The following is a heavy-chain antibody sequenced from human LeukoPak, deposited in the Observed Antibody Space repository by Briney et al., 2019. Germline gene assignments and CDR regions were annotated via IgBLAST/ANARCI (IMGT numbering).Heavy chain of an antibody. D-gene: IGHD5-18*01. J-gene: IGHJ6*03. CDR2: INHSGGT. V-gene: IGHV4-34*01. CDR3: ARVGYSFSINDWSRIGLGAYPTKYYYYMDV. Sequence: PAETLSLTCAVYGGSFRDYSWSGIRQPPGKALEWIGEINHSGGTKKNASLMSRVIMSVGMSKYQFSLKVRSVTAADTAVYYCARVGYSFSINDWSRIGLGAYPTKYYYYMDVWGKGTTVTVSS. CDR1: GGSFRDYS.